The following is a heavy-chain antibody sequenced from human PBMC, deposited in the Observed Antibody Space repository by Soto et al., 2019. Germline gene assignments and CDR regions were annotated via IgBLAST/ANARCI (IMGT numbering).Heavy chain of an antibody. J-gene: IGHJ5*02. V-gene: IGHV4-39*01. D-gene: IGHD6-19*01. CDR1: GGSISSSDFY. CDR3: AVVDSTGNWFDP. CDR2: MYYSRTT. Sequence: QLQLQESGPGLVKPSETLSLTCTVSGGSISSSDFYWGWLRQPPGTGLDFIGHMYYSRTTYYNPSLKNRITSSVDTSMNQFSLKLISVTAADTAVYDCAVVDSTGNWFDPWGKGDMVTVSS.